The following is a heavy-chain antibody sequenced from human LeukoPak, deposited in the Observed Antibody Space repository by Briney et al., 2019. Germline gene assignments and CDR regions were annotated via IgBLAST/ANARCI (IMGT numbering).Heavy chain of an antibody. CDR3: ARDIKMEWELLDYYYGMDV. Sequence: GGSLRLSCAASGFTFSRYWMTWVRQAPGKGLEWVANIKQDGSEKYYVDSVKGRFTISRDNGKNSLYLQMNSLRAEDTAVYYCARDIKMEWELLDYYYGMDVWGQGTTVTVSS. CDR1: GFTFSRYW. V-gene: IGHV3-7*01. J-gene: IGHJ6*02. CDR2: IKQDGSEK. D-gene: IGHD1-26*01.